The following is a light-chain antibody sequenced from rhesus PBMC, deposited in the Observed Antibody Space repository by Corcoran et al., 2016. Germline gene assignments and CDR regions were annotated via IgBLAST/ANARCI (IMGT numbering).Light chain of an antibody. J-gene: IGKJ2*01. CDR3: QQYNDLPYS. V-gene: IGKV3-40*03. CDR2: SAS. CDR1: ESVGSY. Sequence: EIVMTQSPATLSLSPGETATLSCRASESVGSYLAWYQQKPGQAPKLLVHSASFRATGIPDRFRGSGSRTEFTLTISSLEPEDVGVYHCQQYNDLPYSFGQGTKVEIK.